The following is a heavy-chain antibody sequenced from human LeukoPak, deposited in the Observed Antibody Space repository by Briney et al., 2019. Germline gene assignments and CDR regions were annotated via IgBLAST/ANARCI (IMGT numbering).Heavy chain of an antibody. CDR3: ARDKDEALDY. Sequence: PGRSLRLSCAASGFTFSSYAMHWVRQPPGKGLEWVAVISYDGSNKYYADSVKGRFTISRDNSKNTLYLQMNSLRAEDTAVYYCARDKDEALDYWGQGTLVTVSS. CDR1: GFTFSSYA. J-gene: IGHJ4*02. V-gene: IGHV3-30-3*01. CDR2: ISYDGSNK.